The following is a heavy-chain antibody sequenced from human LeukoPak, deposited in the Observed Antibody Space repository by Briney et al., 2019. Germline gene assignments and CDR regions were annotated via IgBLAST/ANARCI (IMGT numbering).Heavy chain of an antibody. D-gene: IGHD6-13*01. CDR3: AKDISSSSWAFDY. V-gene: IGHV3-9*01. CDR1: GFTFDDYA. CDR2: ISWNSGSI. J-gene: IGHJ4*02. Sequence: GRSLRLSCAASGFTFDDYAMHWVRQAPGKGLEWVSGISWNSGSIGYADSVKGRFTISRDNAKNSLYLQMNSLRAEDTALYYCAKDISSSSWAFDYWGQGTLVTVSS.